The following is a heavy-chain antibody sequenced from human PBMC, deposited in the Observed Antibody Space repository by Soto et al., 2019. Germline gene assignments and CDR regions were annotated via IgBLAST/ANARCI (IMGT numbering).Heavy chain of an antibody. CDR1: GVSSSSYY. CDR2: IYYSGST. CDR3: GREELHPVTHGMDV. V-gene: IGHV4-59*01. J-gene: IGHJ6*02. D-gene: IGHD1-26*01. Sequence: QVQLQESGPGLVKPSETLSLTCTVSGVSSSSYYWSWIRQPPGKGLEWIGYIYYSGSTNYNPSLTSRVTIAVDTSKNQFSLKLSSVTAADTAVYYCGREELHPVTHGMDVWGQGTTVTVSS.